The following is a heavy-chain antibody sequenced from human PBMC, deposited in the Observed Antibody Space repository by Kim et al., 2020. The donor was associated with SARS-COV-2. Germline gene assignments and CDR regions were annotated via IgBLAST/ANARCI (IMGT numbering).Heavy chain of an antibody. D-gene: IGHD4-4*01. CDR3: ARDMNPTVFDY. CDR2: KT. Sequence: KTKYTRKFKGRVTITRDTSAKPAYMALSSLTSEDTAIYYCARDMNPTVFDYWGQGTLVTVSS. V-gene: IGHV1-3*01. J-gene: IGHJ4*02.